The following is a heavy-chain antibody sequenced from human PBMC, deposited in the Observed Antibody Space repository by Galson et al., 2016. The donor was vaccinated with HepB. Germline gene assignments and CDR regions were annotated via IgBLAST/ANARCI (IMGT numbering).Heavy chain of an antibody. CDR3: GGYNDYKAYDY. CDR2: IWYDGSNK. V-gene: IGHV3-33*01. Sequence: SLRLSCAASGFTFSSYGMHWVRQAPGKGLEWVAVIWYDGSNKYYADSVKGRFTISRDNAKNSLYLQMNSLRDEDTAVYYCGGYNDYKAYDYWGQGTLVTVSS. D-gene: IGHD5-24*01. J-gene: IGHJ4*02. CDR1: GFTFSSYG.